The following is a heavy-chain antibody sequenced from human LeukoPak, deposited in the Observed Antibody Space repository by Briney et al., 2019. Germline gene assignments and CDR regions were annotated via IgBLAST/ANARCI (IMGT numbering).Heavy chain of an antibody. J-gene: IGHJ4*02. D-gene: IGHD3-10*01. V-gene: IGHV4-34*01. CDR3: ARGRTPLYYYGSGSFYDY. CDR2: INHSGST. CDR1: GGSFSGYY. Sequence: SETLSLTCAVYGGSFSGYYWSWIRQPPGKGLEWIGEINHSGSTNYNPSLKSRVTISVDTSKHQFSLKLSSVTAADTAVYYCARGRTPLYYYGSGSFYDYWGQGTLVTVSS.